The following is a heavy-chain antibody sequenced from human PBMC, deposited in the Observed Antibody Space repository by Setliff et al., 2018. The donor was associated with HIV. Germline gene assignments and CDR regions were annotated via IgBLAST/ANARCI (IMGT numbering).Heavy chain of an antibody. D-gene: IGHD3-22*01. V-gene: IGHV1-69*13. J-gene: IGHJ6*03. CDR1: GGTFSSYP. CDR2: IIPIFGTT. CDR3: ARGRNYDSSGYGDYYYYMDV. Sequence: GASVKVSCKASGGTFSSYPISWVRQAPGQGLEWMGGIIPIFGTTHYAQKFQGRVTVTADESTSTAYMQPSSLRSDDTAVYYCARGRNYDSSGYGDYYYYMDVWGKGTTVTVSS.